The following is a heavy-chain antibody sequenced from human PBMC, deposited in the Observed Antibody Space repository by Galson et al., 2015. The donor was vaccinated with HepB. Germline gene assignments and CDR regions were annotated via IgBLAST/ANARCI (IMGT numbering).Heavy chain of an antibody. V-gene: IGHV1-69*04. CDR3: ARGGFTFGGVIEN. D-gene: IGHD3-16*02. J-gene: IGHJ4*02. CDR1: GGTFSSYA. CDR2: IIPILGIA. Sequence: SVTVSCKASGGTFSSYAISWVRQAPGQGLEWMGRIIPILGIANYAQKFQGRVTITADKSTSTAYMELSSLRSEDTAVYYCARGGFTFGGVIENWGQGTLVTVSS.